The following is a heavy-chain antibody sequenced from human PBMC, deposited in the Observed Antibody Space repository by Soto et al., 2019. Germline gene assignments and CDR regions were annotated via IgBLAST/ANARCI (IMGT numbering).Heavy chain of an antibody. J-gene: IGHJ4*02. D-gene: IGHD5-12*01. V-gene: IGHV3-33*01. CDR2: ISNDENIK. Sequence: PWLSXRLSGLSAVFNLGNFCSHLVRHAPGKGLEWLTVISNDENIKQDSVRGRFAIARDNSKNTLYLHLTSLRAEDTAIYYCARGISGVIEYWGQGTLV. CDR3: ARGISGVIEY. CDR1: VFNLGNFC.